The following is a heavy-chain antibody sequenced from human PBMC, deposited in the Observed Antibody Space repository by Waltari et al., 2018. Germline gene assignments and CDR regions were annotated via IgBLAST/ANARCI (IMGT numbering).Heavy chain of an antibody. CDR2: IKEDGGEK. D-gene: IGHD1-20*01. CDR3: ARLYMAAFDY. CDR1: GFTFSYHW. Sequence: SGGGLVQPGGSLRLSCAASGFTFSYHWMTWVRQAPGKGLEWVANIKEDGGEKYYVDSVKGRFTISRDNAKNSLYLQMNSLRAEDTAVYYCARLYMAAFDYWDEGTLVTVSS. V-gene: IGHV3-7*01. J-gene: IGHJ4*02.